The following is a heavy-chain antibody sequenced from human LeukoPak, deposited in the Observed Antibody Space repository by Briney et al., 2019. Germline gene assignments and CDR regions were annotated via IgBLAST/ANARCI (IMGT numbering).Heavy chain of an antibody. D-gene: IGHD6-13*01. V-gene: IGHV3-48*01. J-gene: IGHJ4*02. CDR3: ARAPVRAAAGTLDY. CDR1: GFTFSSYS. Sequence: PGGSLRLSCAASGFTFSSYSMNWVRQAPGKGLGWVSYISSSSSTIYYADSVKGRFTISRDNSKNTLYLQMNSLRAEDTAVYYCARAPVRAAAGTLDYWGQGTLVTVSS. CDR2: ISSSSSTI.